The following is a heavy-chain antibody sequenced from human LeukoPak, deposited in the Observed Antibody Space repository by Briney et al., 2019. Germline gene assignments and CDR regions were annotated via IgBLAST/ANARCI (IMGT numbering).Heavy chain of an antibody. V-gene: IGHV1-18*01. J-gene: IGHJ6*03. Sequence: ASVKVSCKASGYTFTSYGISWVRQAPEQGLEWMGWISAYNGNTNYAQKLQGRVTMTTDTSTSTAYMELRSLRSDDTAVYYCARDSSIVVVPAAILPYYYYYMDVWGKGTTVTVSS. CDR2: ISAYNGNT. CDR3: ARDSSIVVVPAAILPYYYYYMDV. D-gene: IGHD2-2*01. CDR1: GYTFTSYG.